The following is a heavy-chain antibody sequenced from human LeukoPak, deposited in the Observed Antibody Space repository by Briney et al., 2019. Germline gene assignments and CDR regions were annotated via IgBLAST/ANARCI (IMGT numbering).Heavy chain of an antibody. D-gene: IGHD2-2*01. CDR2: IKQDGSEK. J-gene: IGHJ4*02. CDR1: GFTFSSYW. Sequence: GGSLRLSCAASGFTFSSYWMSWVRQAPGKGLEWVANIKQDGSEKYYVDSVKGRFTISRDNAKNSLYLQMNSLRAEDAAVYYCARGDIVVVPAAIGLDYWGQGTLVTVSS. V-gene: IGHV3-7*01. CDR3: ARGDIVVVPAAIGLDY.